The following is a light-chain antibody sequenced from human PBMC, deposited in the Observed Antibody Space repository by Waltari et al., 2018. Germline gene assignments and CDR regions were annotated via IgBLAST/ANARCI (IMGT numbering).Light chain of an antibody. CDR1: NIGSKS. Sequence: YVVTQSPSVSVAPGQTSRITWGGNNIGSKSVYWYQQRPGQAPVVVVYDDTDRPSGIPERFSGSNSGTTATLTISRVEAGDEGDYYCQVWESSSDLVLFGGGTKLTVL. J-gene: IGLJ2*01. V-gene: IGLV3-21*02. CDR3: QVWESSSDLVL. CDR2: DDT.